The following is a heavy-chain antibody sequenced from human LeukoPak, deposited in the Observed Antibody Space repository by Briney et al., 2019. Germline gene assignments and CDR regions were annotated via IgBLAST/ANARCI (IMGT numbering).Heavy chain of an antibody. Sequence: GGSLRLSCIGSGFTFSSYEMNWVRQAPGKGLEWVAYIGHSGRTIYYADSVRGRFTIPRDNAKNSLYLQMDSLRVEDTAVYYCASSRLSNRLHYWGQGTLASVSS. CDR2: IGHSGRTI. J-gene: IGHJ4*02. D-gene: IGHD2-8*01. CDR3: ASSRLSNRLHY. CDR1: GFTFSSYE. V-gene: IGHV3-48*03.